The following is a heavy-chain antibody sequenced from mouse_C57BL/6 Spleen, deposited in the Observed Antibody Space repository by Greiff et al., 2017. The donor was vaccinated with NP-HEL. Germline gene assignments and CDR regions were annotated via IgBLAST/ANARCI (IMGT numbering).Heavy chain of an antibody. Sequence: EVQRVESGGGLVKPGGSLKLSCAASGFTFSSYAMSWVRQTPEKRLEWVATISDGGSYTYYPDNVKGRFTISSDNAKNNLYLQMSHLKSEDTAMYYCARDKNYYHYRYAMGYWDKGTSVTVSS. V-gene: IGHV5-4*01. CDR3: ARDKNYYHYRYAMGY. CDR1: GFTFSSYA. J-gene: IGHJ4*01. CDR2: ISDGGSYT. D-gene: IGHD2-4*01.